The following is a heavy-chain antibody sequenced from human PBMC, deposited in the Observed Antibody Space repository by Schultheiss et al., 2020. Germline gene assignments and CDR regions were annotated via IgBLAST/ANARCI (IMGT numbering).Heavy chain of an antibody. D-gene: IGHD6-19*01. CDR1: GFTFSNYA. Sequence: GESLKISCAASGFTFSNYAMTWVRQAPGRGLEWVSAISARGGSTYYADSVKGHFTISRDNSKNTLYLHINSLRAEDTAVYYCAKDPYSGGWYAWFDSWGQGTLVTVSS. CDR2: ISARGGST. CDR3: AKDPYSGGWYAWFDS. V-gene: IGHV3-23*01. J-gene: IGHJ5*01.